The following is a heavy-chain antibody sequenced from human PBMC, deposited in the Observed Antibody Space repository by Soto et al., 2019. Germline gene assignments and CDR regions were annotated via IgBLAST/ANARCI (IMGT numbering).Heavy chain of an antibody. CDR1: GGSISSNKW. V-gene: IGHV4-4*02. J-gene: IGHJ6*02. CDR3: ARDDHIVVVPTSLGAMDV. Sequence: QVQLQESGPGLVKPSETLSLTCAVYGGSISSNKWWSWVRQPPGKGLEWIGEIYHSGSTTYNPSLKSPVTISLDKSKNQFSLKLTSVTAADSAVYYCARDDHIVVVPTSLGAMDVWGQGTTVTVSS. D-gene: IGHD2-2*01. CDR2: IYHSGST.